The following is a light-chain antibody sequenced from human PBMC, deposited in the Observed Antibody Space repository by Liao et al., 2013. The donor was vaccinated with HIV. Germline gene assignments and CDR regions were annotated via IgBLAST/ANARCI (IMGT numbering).Light chain of an antibody. V-gene: IGLV3-1*01. CDR1: KLGTKY. J-gene: IGLJ2*01. CDR2: KDT. Sequence: SYALTQPPSVSVSPGQTASITCSGDKLGTKYTCWYQQKPGQSPVLVIYKDTKRPSGIPERFSGSQSGNTATLTISGTQTLDEADYYCQTWDSSTAVFGGGTKLTVL. CDR3: QTWDSSTAV.